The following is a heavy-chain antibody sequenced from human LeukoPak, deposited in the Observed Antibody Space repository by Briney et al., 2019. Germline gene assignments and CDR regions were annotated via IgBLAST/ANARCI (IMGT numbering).Heavy chain of an antibody. CDR1: GFTFSDSF. CDR3: ATSSWYRLAY. D-gene: IGHD6-13*01. V-gene: IGHV3-72*01. Sequence: GGSLRLSCAASGFTFSDSFMSWVRQAPGKGLEWVGRSRNKADSYTAEYAASVKGRFTISRDESKNSLYLQISGLETEDTAVYYCATSSWYRLAYWGQGSLVTVSS. CDR2: SRNKADSYTA. J-gene: IGHJ4*02.